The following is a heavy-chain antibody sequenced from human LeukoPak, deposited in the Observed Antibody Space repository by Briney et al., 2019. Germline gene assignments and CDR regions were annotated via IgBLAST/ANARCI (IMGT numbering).Heavy chain of an antibody. D-gene: IGHD2-15*01. CDR1: GYTFTGYY. Sequence: ASVKVSCKASGYTFTGYYMHWVRPAPGQGLEWIGWFNPNSGDTNYAQKFQGRVTMTRDTSISTAYMELSRLRSDDTAVYYCARTFVVYCSGGSCSSASHFDYWGQGTLVTVSS. CDR3: ARTFVVYCSGGSCSSASHFDY. CDR2: FNPNSGDT. J-gene: IGHJ4*02. V-gene: IGHV1-2*02.